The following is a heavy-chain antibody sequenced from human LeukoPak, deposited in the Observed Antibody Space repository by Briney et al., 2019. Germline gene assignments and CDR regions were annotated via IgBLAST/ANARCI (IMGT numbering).Heavy chain of an antibody. CDR3: ARGHEAEYGGDLDY. D-gene: IGHD2-21*02. J-gene: IGHJ4*02. CDR2: ISPYNGNT. Sequence: ASVKVSCKASGYTLTSYGISWVRQAPGQGLEWMGWISPYNGNTKYAQKLQGRVTMTRDTSTSTAYMELRRLRSDDTAVYYCARGHEAEYGGDLDYWGQGTLVTVSS. V-gene: IGHV1-18*01. CDR1: GYTLTSYG.